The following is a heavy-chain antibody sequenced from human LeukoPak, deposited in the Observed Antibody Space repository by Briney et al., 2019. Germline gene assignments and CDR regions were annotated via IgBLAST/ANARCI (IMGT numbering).Heavy chain of an antibody. J-gene: IGHJ4*02. CDR3: ARSYDFWSGYYSYYFDY. D-gene: IGHD3-3*01. CDR1: GFNFNDYY. Sequence: GGSLRLSCAASGFNFNDYYMSCIRQAPGKGLEWVSYITSSGSAIYADSVKGRFTISRDNAKNSLYLQMNSLRAEDTAVYYCARSYDFWSGYYSYYFDYWGQGTLVTVSS. V-gene: IGHV3-11*04. CDR2: ITSSGSAI.